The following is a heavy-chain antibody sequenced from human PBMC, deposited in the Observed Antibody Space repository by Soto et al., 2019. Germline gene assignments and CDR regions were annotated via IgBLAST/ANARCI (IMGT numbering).Heavy chain of an antibody. CDR1: GGTFSSYA. CDR2: IIPIFGTA. Sequence: QVQLVQSGAEVKKPGSSVKVSCKASGGTFSSYAISWVRQAPGQGLEWMGGIIPIFGTANYAQKFQGRVTITADESTSTAYMELSSLRSEDTAVYYCARSLLCGGDCYSSFDYWGQGTLVTVSS. J-gene: IGHJ4*02. V-gene: IGHV1-69*12. D-gene: IGHD2-21*02. CDR3: ARSLLCGGDCYSSFDY.